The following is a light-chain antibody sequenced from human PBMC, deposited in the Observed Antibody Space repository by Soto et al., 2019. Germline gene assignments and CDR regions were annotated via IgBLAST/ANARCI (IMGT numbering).Light chain of an antibody. J-gene: IGKJ4*01. CDR3: QQYNNWPPLT. CDR2: AAS. Sequence: TGMKLSPATLSVSPEGGAILCCRASQSVSTNLAWYQRRPGQAPRLLIYAASTRATGIPARFSGIGSGTEFTLTINRLQSEDFAVYYCQQYNNWPPLTFGGGTKVDI. CDR1: QSVSTN. V-gene: IGKV3-15*01.